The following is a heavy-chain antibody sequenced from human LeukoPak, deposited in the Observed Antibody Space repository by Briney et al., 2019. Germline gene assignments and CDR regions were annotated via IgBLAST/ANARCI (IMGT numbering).Heavy chain of an antibody. CDR1: GFTFSSYE. CDR3: ARPRGPYDILTGYYSPDAFDI. Sequence: GGSLRLSCAASGFTFSSYEMNWVRQAPGKGLEWVSYISSSGTTIYYADSVKGRFTISRDNSKNTLYLQMNSLRAEDTAVYYCARPRGPYDILTGYYSPDAFDIWGQGTMVTVSS. J-gene: IGHJ3*02. V-gene: IGHV3-48*03. CDR2: ISSSGTTI. D-gene: IGHD3-9*01.